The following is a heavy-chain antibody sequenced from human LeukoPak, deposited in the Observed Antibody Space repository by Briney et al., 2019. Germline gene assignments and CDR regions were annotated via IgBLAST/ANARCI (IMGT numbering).Heavy chain of an antibody. Sequence: PGEPLNISCKGSGYSFTSYWIGWSGQMPGKGLGWMGIIYPGDSDTRYSTSFQGQVTISADKSISTAYLQWSSLKASDSALYCGARGDTAYFFDYRGQATQASVS. CDR3: ARGDTAYFFDY. J-gene: IGHJ4*02. V-gene: IGHV5-51*01. D-gene: IGHD2-21*02. CDR1: GYSFTSYW. CDR2: IYPGDSDT.